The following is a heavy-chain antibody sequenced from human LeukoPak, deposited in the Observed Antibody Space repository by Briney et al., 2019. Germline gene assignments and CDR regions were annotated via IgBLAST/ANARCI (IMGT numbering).Heavy chain of an antibody. J-gene: IGHJ3*02. D-gene: IGHD3-10*01. CDR3: AASYYYGSGSAVDAFDI. CDR1: GGSVSSGGYS. Sequence: SETLSLTRAVSGGSVSSGGYSWSWIRQPPGKGLEWIGYIYHSGSTYYNPSLESRVTISVDRSKNQFSLKLSSVTAADTAVYYCAASYYYGSGSAVDAFDIWGQGTMVTVSS. V-gene: IGHV4-30-2*01. CDR2: IYHSGST.